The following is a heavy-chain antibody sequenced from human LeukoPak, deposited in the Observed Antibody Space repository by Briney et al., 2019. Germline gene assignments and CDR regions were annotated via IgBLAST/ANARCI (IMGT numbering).Heavy chain of an antibody. D-gene: IGHD6-19*01. CDR3: ARSSAWFHFDY. CDR2: INPNSGGT. V-gene: IGHV1-2*02. Sequence: ASVKVSCKASGGTFSSYAISWVRQAPGQGLEWMGWINPNSGGTDYAQKFKGRVTMTRDTSISTAYMELSRLRSDDTAVYYCARSSAWFHFDYWGQGTLVTVSS. CDR1: GGTFSSYA. J-gene: IGHJ4*02.